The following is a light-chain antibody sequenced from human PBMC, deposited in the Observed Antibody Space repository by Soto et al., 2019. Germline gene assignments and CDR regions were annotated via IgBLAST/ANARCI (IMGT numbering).Light chain of an antibody. J-gene: IGKJ1*01. CDR1: QSVRSSY. V-gene: IGKV3-20*01. CDR3: QQYGSSPT. CDR2: GAS. Sequence: EIVLTQSPGTLSLSPVESATLSCMASQSVRSSYLAWYQQKPGQTPRLLIYGASSRATGTPDRFSGSGSGTDFTLTISRLEPEDFAVYYCQQYGSSPTFGQGTKVDIK.